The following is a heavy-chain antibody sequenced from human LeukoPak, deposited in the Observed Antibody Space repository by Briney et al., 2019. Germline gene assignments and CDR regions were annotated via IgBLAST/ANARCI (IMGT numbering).Heavy chain of an antibody. CDR3: AKTPQYSSGWYYFDY. J-gene: IGHJ4*02. D-gene: IGHD6-19*01. CDR1: GFTFSSYA. V-gene: IGHV3-23*01. CDR2: ISGSGGST. Sequence: GGSLRLSCAASGFTFSSYAMSWVRQAPGKGLEWVSAISGSGGSTYYADSVKGRFTISRDNSKSTLYLQMNSLRAEDTAVYYCAKTPQYSSGWYYFDYWGQGTLVTVSS.